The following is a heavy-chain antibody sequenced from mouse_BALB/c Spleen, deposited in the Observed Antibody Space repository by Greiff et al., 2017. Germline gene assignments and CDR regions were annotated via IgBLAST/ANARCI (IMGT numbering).Heavy chain of an antibody. CDR3: TRGLTGYFDY. D-gene: IGHD4-1*01. Sequence: VNVVESGPGLVAPSQSLSITCTVSGFSLTSYGVHWVRQPPGKGLEWLGVIWAGGSTNYYSALMSRLSISKDNSKSQVFLKMNSLQTDDTAMYYCTRGLTGYFDYWGQGTTLTVSS. CDR1: GFSLTSYG. V-gene: IGHV2-9*02. J-gene: IGHJ2*01. CDR2: IWAGGST.